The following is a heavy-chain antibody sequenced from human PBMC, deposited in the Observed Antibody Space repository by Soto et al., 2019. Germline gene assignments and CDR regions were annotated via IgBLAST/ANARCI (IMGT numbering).Heavy chain of an antibody. CDR1: VAPFTRGNYS. CDR2: IFYRGST. CDR3: ARVRDYDSSGYAGPCFDY. Sequence: QVQLQERGPERWKPSRPRSFTAPFSVAPFTRGNYSWGGTARPQGKAWGGIGYIFYRGSTYYTPSLTSRVTISIDTAKYQCSLKLSSVTAADTAVYYCARVRDYDSSGYAGPCFDYWGQGTLVTVSS. D-gene: IGHD3-22*01. J-gene: IGHJ4*02. V-gene: IGHV4-30-4*01.